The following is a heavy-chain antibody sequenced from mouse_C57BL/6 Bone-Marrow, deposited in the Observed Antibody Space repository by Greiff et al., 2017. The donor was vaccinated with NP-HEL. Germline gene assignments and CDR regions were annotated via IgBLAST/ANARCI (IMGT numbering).Heavy chain of an antibody. CDR1: GYTFTDYN. Sequence: EVKLQESGPELVKPGASVKMSCKASGYTFTDYNMHWVKQSHGKSLEWIGYINPNNGGTSYNQKFKGKATLTVNKSSSTAYMELRSLTSEDSAVYYCARSDDGYYFAWFAYWGQGTLVTVSA. J-gene: IGHJ3*01. CDR2: INPNNGGT. D-gene: IGHD2-3*01. V-gene: IGHV1-22*01. CDR3: ARSDDGYYFAWFAY.